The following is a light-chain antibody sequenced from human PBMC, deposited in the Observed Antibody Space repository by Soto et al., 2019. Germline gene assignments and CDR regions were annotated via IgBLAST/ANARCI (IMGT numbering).Light chain of an antibody. J-gene: IGLJ1*01. CDR2: GNT. V-gene: IGLV1-40*01. CDR1: SSNIGAGYA. Sequence: QSVLTQPPSVSGAPGQRVTISCTGSSSNIGAGYAVHWYQQLPGKAPKLLIYGNTNRPSGVPDRFSGSKSGTSASLAITGLQAEDGADYYCQSYDSSLSASYVFGGGTKLTVL. CDR3: QSYDSSLSASYV.